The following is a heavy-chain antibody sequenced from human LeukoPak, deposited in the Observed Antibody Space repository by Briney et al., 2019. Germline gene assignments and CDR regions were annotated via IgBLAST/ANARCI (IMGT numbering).Heavy chain of an antibody. J-gene: IGHJ4*02. D-gene: IGHD6-19*01. CDR2: ISYDGSIK. Sequence: GGSLRLSCAASGFTFSSYAMHWVRQAPGKGLEWVAVISYDGSIKYYADSVKGRFTTSRDNSKNMLYLQMNSLSAEDTAVYYCARGPGYSSGWYVLSVDYWGQGTLVTVSS. CDR1: GFTFSSYA. V-gene: IGHV3-30-3*01. CDR3: ARGPGYSSGWYVLSVDY.